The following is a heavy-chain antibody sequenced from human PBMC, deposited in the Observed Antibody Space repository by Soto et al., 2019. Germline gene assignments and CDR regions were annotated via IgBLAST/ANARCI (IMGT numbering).Heavy chain of an antibody. D-gene: IGHD5-12*01. Sequence: ASVKVSCKASGYTFTSYAMHWVRQAPGQRLEWMGWINAGNGNTKYSQKFQGRVTITRDTSASTAYMELSSLRSEDTAVYYCARGPNLYSGYVLFDPWGQGTLVTVSS. CDR3: ARGPNLYSGYVLFDP. J-gene: IGHJ5*02. CDR1: GYTFTSYA. V-gene: IGHV1-3*01. CDR2: INAGNGNT.